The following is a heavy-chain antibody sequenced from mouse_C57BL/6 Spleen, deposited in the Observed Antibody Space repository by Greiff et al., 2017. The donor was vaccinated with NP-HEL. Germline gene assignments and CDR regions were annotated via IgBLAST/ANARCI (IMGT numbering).Heavy chain of an antibody. V-gene: IGHV1-26*01. CDR2: INPNNGGT. CDR1: GYTFTDYY. J-gene: IGHJ1*03. CDR3: ARLNSLTDWYFDV. D-gene: IGHD4-1*01. Sequence: EVQLQQSGPELVKPGASVKISCKASGYTFTDYYMNWVKQSHGKSLEWIGDINPNNGGTSYNQKFKGKATLTVDKSSSTAYMELRSLTSEDSAVYYCARLNSLTDWYFDVWGTGTTVTVSS.